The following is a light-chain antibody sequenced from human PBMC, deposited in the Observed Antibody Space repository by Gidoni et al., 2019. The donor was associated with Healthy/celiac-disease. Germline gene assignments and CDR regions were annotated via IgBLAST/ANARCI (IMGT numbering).Light chain of an antibody. CDR3: QQLNSYPLT. V-gene: IGKV1-9*01. Sequence: DIQLTQSPSFLSASVGDRVTITCRASQGISSYLAWYQQKPGKAPKLLIYAEFTLTISSLQPEDFATYYCQQLNSYPLTFGGGTKVEIK. J-gene: IGKJ4*01. CDR1: QGISSY.